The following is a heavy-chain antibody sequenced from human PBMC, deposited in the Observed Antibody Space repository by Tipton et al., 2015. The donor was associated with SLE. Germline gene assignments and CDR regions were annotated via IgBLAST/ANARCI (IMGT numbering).Heavy chain of an antibody. J-gene: IGHJ6*02. CDR1: GYRFTTSW. CDR3: ARHLVGATPTYYGMDV. V-gene: IGHV5-51*01. CDR2: IYPGDSDT. Sequence: QLVQSGAEVKKPGESLEISCKGSGYRFTTSWIAWVRQMPGKGPEWMGIIYPGDSDTTYSPSFQGQVTISADKSISTAYLQWSSLKASDTAKYYCARHLVGATPTYYGMDVWGQGTTVTVSS. D-gene: IGHD1-26*01.